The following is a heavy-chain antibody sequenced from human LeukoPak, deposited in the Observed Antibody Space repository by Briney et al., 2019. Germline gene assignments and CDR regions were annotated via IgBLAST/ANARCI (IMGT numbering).Heavy chain of an antibody. CDR2: INPSGGST. D-gene: IGHD5-24*01. CDR3: ERDSPSDGYNSVGNY. Sequence: GPSVTVSCKASGYTFTSYYMHWVRQAPGQVLEWMGIINPSGGSTSYAQKFKGRVTMTRDTSTSTVYMELSSLRSEDTAVYYCERDSPSDGYNSVGNYWGQGTLVTVSS. V-gene: IGHV1-46*01. CDR1: GYTFTSYY. J-gene: IGHJ4*02.